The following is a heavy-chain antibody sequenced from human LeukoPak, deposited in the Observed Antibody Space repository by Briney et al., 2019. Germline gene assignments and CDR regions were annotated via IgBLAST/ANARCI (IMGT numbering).Heavy chain of an antibody. D-gene: IGHD3-9*01. CDR1: GFTFSTYA. CDR3: AQYYDILTGYLDFDY. J-gene: IGHJ4*02. CDR2: ISGGGGST. V-gene: IGHV3-23*01. Sequence: PGGSLRLSCAASGFTFSTYAMSWVRQAPGKGLEWVSTISGGGGSTYYADSVKGRFTISRDNSKNTLSLQMISLRADDTAVYYCAQYYDILTGYLDFDYWGQGTLVTVSS.